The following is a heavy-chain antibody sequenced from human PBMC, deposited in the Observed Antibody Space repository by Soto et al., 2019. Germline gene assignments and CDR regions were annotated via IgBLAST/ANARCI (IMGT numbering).Heavy chain of an antibody. D-gene: IGHD1-26*01. CDR1: GGTFSSYA. V-gene: IGHV1-69*01. CDR2: IIPIFGTA. J-gene: IGHJ6*02. CDR3: AREWELPPSRYYGMAV. Sequence: QVQLVQSGAEVKKPGSSVKVSCKPSGGTFSSYAISWVRQAPGQGLEWMGGIIPIFGTANYAQKFQGRVTITADESTSSGYLELSSLSTEDTAVYYCAREWELPPSRYYGMAVWGQGSTVTVSS.